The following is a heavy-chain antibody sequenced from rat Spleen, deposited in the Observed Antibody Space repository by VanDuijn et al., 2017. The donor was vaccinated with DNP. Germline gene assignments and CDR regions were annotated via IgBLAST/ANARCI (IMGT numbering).Heavy chain of an antibody. CDR2: ITTSGGST. V-gene: IGHV5-27*01. J-gene: IGHJ3*01. CDR3: STRGAY. CDR1: GFTFSDYY. D-gene: IGHD4-3*01. Sequence: EVQLVETGGGLVQPGRSLKLSCAASGFTFSDYYMAWVRQAPKKGLELVAAITTSGGSTYHGDSVKGRFMISRDDTKNTLSLQMDSLRSEDTATYFCSTRGAYWGQGTLVTVSS.